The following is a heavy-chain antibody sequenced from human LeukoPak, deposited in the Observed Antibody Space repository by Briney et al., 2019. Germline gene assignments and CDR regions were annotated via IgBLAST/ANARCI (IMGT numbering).Heavy chain of an antibody. CDR3: ARTDYFYGSAY. V-gene: IGHV4-4*07. J-gene: IGHJ4*02. D-gene: IGHD3-10*01. CDR1: GGSISDYY. Sequence: PSETLSLTCTVSGGSISDYYWSWIRQSADKGLEWIGRVYTSGNPDYNPSLKGRVTMSLDTSKNQFSLNLTSLTAADTAMYYCARTDYFYGSAYWGLGILVTVSS. CDR2: VYTSGNP.